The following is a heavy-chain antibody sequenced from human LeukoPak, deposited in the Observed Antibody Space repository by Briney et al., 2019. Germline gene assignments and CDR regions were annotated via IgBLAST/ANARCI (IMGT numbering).Heavy chain of an antibody. CDR1: GGSFXGXX. Sequence: SETLSLTCAVYGGSFXGXXXXXXXXXPGXXLXWXGEIXXXXSTNYXPTLKSRVTISVDTSTNQFSLKLSSVTAADTAVYYCARGAIISRIAAAGKLRWFDPWGQGTLVTVSS. J-gene: IGHJ5*02. CDR2: IXXXXST. D-gene: IGHD6-13*01. V-gene: IGHV4-34*01. CDR3: ARGAIISRIAAAGKLRWFDP.